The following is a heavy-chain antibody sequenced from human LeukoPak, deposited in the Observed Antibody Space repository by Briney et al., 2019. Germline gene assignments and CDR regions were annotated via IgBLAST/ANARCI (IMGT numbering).Heavy chain of an antibody. Sequence: AETLSLTCTVSGDSISSYYWSWIRQPPGKGLEWIGYIYYSGSTNYNPSLKSRVTISVDTSKNQFSLKLSSVTAADTAVYYCARVSYYDSSGYYYASYYFDYWGQGTLVTVSS. CDR1: GDSISSYY. CDR3: ARVSYYDSSGYYYASYYFDY. CDR2: IYYSGST. J-gene: IGHJ4*02. V-gene: IGHV4-59*01. D-gene: IGHD3-22*01.